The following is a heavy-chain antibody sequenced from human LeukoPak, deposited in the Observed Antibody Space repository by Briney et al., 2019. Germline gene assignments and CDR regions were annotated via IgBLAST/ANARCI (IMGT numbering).Heavy chain of an antibody. J-gene: IGHJ4*02. D-gene: IGHD3-3*01. V-gene: IGHV3-30*02. CDR1: GFTFSSYG. CDR3: AKDSNFWSGYSLYYFDY. Sequence: GGSLRLSCAASGFTFSSYGMHWVRQAPGKGLEWVAFIRYDGSNEYYADSVKGRFTISRDNSKNTLYLQMNSLRAEDTAVYYCAKDSNFWSGYSLYYFDYWGQGTLVTVSS. CDR2: IRYDGSNE.